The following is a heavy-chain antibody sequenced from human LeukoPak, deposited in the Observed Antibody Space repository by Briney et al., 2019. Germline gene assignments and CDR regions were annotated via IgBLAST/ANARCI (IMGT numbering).Heavy chain of an antibody. CDR3: ASEYYYGSGSYYIDY. J-gene: IGHJ4*02. D-gene: IGHD3-10*01. CDR1: GYTFTGYY. CDR2: INPNSGGT. V-gene: IGHV1-2*06. Sequence: ASVKVSCKASGYTFTGYYMHWVRQAPGQGLEWMGRINPNSGGTNYAQKFQGRVTMTRDTSISTAYMELSRLRSDDTAVYYCASEYYYGSGSYYIDYWGQGTLVIVSS.